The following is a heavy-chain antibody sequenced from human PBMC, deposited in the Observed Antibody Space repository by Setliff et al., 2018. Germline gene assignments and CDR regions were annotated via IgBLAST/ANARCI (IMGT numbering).Heavy chain of an antibody. CDR3: VKTHWDTWIRGAFDI. CDR2: INSRSSTI. J-gene: IGHJ3*02. D-gene: IGHD3-10*01. V-gene: IGHV3-48*01. CDR1: GFTFRSYN. Sequence: GGSLRLSCAASGFTFRSYNMDWVRQAPGKGLEWVSYINSRSSTIFYADSVKGRFTPSRDNSKNTLYLQMNSLRAEDTAVYYCVKTHWDTWIRGAFDIWGQGTMVTVSS.